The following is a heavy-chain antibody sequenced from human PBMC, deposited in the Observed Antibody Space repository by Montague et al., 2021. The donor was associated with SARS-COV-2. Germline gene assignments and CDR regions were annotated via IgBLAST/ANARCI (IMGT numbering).Heavy chain of an antibody. Sequence: SEILSLTCTVSGDSISSSSFYWGWIRQPPGKGLEWIGSGLFSGFSYYNPSLQSRVTISVDTSKNLFSLNLMSVTAADTAVYYCAREAKRGYDAYGAGWFDPWGQGTLVTVAS. J-gene: IGHJ5*02. V-gene: IGHV4-39*02. CDR3: AREAKRGYDAYGAGWFDP. CDR1: GDSISSSSFY. CDR2: GLFSGFS. D-gene: IGHD5-12*01.